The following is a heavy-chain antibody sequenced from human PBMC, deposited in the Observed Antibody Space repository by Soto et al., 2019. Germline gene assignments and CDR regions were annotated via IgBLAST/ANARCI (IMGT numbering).Heavy chain of an antibody. Sequence: GGSLRLSCVGSGFTFRAHAMRWVRQAPGRGLEWVSAISANGASIQHADSVKGRFSVSRDNAKNTVYLQMDNLRTEDSAVYYCAKDRYYDTPGWFDPWGQGSRVTVS. J-gene: IGHJ5*02. CDR2: ISANGASI. V-gene: IGHV3-23*01. D-gene: IGHD3-22*01. CDR1: GFTFRAHA. CDR3: AKDRYYDTPGWFDP.